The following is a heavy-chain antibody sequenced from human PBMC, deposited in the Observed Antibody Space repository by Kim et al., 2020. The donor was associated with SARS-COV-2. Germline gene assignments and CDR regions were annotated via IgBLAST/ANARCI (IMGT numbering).Heavy chain of an antibody. CDR2: TYYRSKWYN. D-gene: IGHD1-26*01. V-gene: IGHV6-1*01. Sequence: SQTLSLTCAISGDRDSSNSAAWNWLRQSPSRGLEWLGRTYYRSKWYNDYAVSVKSRITINPDTSKNQFSLQLNSVTPEDTAVYYCARAGSIVGADYYYYGMDVWGQGTTVTVSS. CDR3: ARAGSIVGADYYYYGMDV. CDR1: GDRDSSNSAA. J-gene: IGHJ6*02.